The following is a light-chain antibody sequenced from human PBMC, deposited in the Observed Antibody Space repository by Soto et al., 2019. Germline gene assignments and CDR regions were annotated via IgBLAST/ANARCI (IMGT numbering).Light chain of an antibody. V-gene: IGLV2-14*01. CDR3: SSYTRSTTLV. J-gene: IGLJ3*02. CDR1: SSDVGAYKF. CDR2: EVS. Sequence: QSALTQPASVSGSPGQSITISCTGTSSDVGAYKFVSWYQQHPGKAPKLMIYEVSNRPSGVSNRFSGSKSGNTASLTISGLQAEDEADYYCSSYTRSTTLVFGGGTKLTVL.